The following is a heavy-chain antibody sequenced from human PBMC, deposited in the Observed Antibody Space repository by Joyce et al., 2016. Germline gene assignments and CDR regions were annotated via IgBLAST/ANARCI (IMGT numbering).Heavy chain of an antibody. J-gene: IGHJ5*02. Sequence: EVQLVESVGGLLKPGESLRLSCAASGFTFSTVWMAWVRQAPGKGLEWVGRIKSQTDGGTTDYVAPVKGRFTVSRDDSKNTLYLQMNSLNTEDTAVYYCTTTAYSDSSFNRWGQGTLVTVSS. CDR2: IKSQTDGGTT. V-gene: IGHV3-15*01. CDR3: TTTAYSDSSFNR. CDR1: GFTFSTVW. D-gene: IGHD3-22*01.